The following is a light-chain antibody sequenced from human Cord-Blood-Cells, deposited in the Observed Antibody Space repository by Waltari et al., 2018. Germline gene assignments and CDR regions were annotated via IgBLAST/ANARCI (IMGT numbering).Light chain of an antibody. Sequence: IQLTQSPSPLSASVGDRVTLTCRASQGISSYLALYQQKPGEAPKLLIDAASTLQSGVPSRFSGSGYGTDFILTISILHPEDFATYYCQQLNSYPYTFGQGTKLEIK. V-gene: IGKV1-9*01. J-gene: IGKJ2*01. CDR1: QGISSY. CDR3: QQLNSYPYT. CDR2: AAS.